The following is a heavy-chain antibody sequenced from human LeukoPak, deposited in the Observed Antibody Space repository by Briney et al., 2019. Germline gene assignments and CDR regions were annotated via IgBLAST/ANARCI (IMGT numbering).Heavy chain of an antibody. J-gene: IGHJ4*01. Sequence: ASVKFSCKVSGLSFIELSFHWVRQAPGKGLEWMGGFDPEKEETVYAQNFQGRVTMTEDTSTGTVYLELSSLRFEDTAIYYCTTNLISLFGVGYWGHGTLVTVSS. CDR2: FDPEKEET. CDR3: TTNLISLFGVGY. D-gene: IGHD3-3*01. CDR1: GLSFIELS. V-gene: IGHV1-24*01.